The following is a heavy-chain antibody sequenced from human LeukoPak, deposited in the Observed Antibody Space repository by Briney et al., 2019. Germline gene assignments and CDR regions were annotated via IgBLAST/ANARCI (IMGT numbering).Heavy chain of an antibody. D-gene: IGHD3-10*01. CDR2: INPNSGGT. J-gene: IGHJ4*02. V-gene: IGHV1-2*02. Sequence: GASVKVSCKASGYTFTGYYMHWVRQAPGQGLEWMGWINPNSGGTNYAQKFQGRVTMTRDTSISTAYMELSRLRSDDTAVYYCARGSHLYGSGSFDYWGQGTLVTVSS. CDR3: ARGSHLYGSGSFDY. CDR1: GYTFTGYY.